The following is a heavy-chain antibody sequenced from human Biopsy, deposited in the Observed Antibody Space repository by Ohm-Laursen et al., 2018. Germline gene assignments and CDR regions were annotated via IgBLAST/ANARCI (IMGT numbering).Heavy chain of an antibody. J-gene: IGHJ4*02. CDR3: ARGWWNRSSLFLDH. V-gene: IGHV3-21*01. CDR2: ITSGSSYI. Sequence: SLRLSCAAPGFPFTGFSMDWVRQAPGKGLEWVASITSGSSYIYYADSVKGRFTISRDNPKNSLYLQMNSLRADDSAVYFCARGWWNRSSLFLDHWGQGSLVTVSS. D-gene: IGHD1/OR15-1a*01. CDR1: GFPFTGFS.